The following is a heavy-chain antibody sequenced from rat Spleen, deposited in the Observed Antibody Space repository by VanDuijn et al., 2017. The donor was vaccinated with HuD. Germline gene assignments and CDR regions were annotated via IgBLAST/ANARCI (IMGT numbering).Heavy chain of an antibody. CDR1: GFSFSDFY. CDR2: ISYEGTGT. CDR3: ARLNSGYFDY. D-gene: IGHD4-3*01. J-gene: IGHJ2*01. V-gene: IGHV5-22*01. Sequence: EVQLVESGGGLVQPGRSLKLSCAASGFSFSDFYMAWVRRAPKKGLEWVASISYEGTGTYYGDSLKGRFTISRDNAKSTLYLQMNSLRSEDTATYYCARLNSGYFDYWGQGVMVTVSS.